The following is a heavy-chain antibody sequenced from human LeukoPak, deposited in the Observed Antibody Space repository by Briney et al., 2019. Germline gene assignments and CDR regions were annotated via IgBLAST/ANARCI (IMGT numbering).Heavy chain of an antibody. V-gene: IGHV4-59*01. D-gene: IGHD6-13*01. CDR3: ARVTPGSSSWYNFDL. CDR1: GGSISSYY. J-gene: IGHJ2*01. Sequence: SETLSLTCTVSGGSISSYYWSWIRQPPGKGLEWIGYIYYSGSTNYNPSLKSRVTISVDTSRNQFSLKLSSVTAADTAVHYCARVTPGSSSWYNFDLWGRGTLVTVSS. CDR2: IYYSGST.